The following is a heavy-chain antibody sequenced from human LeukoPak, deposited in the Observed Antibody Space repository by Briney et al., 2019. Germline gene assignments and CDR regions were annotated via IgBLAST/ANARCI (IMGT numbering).Heavy chain of an antibody. Sequence: GASVKVSCKASGYTFTRYYIHWVRQAPGQGLEWMGTINPSGGSTSYAQKFQGRLTVTRDMSTSTVYMELSSLGSEDTAVYYCARGKDFQHWGQGTLVTVSS. CDR2: INPSGGST. CDR3: ARGKDFQH. D-gene: IGHD3-10*01. J-gene: IGHJ1*01. CDR1: GYTFTRYY. V-gene: IGHV1-46*01.